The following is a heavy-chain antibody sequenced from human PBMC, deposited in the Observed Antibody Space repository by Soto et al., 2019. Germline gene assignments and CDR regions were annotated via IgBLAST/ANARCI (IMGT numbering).Heavy chain of an antibody. CDR2: ISYDGSNK. V-gene: IGHV3-30*18. CDR1: GFTFSSYG. J-gene: IGHJ6*02. Sequence: GGSLRLSCAASGFTFSSYGMHWVRQAPGKGLEWVAVISYDGSNKYYAGSVKGRFTISRDNSKNTLYLQMNSLRAEDTAVYYCAKDLRSFYYYYGMDVWGQGTTVTVSS. CDR3: AKDLRSFYYYYGMDV.